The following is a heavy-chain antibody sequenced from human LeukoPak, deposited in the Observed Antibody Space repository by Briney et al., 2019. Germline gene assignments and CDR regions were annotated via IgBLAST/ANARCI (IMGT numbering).Heavy chain of an antibody. D-gene: IGHD3-22*01. J-gene: IGHJ4*02. CDR2: INPNSGGT. CDR3: ARRSDYYDSSAYRY. CDR1: GYTFTGYY. V-gene: IGHV1-2*06. Sequence: ASVKVSCKASGYTFTGYYMHWVRQAPGQGLEWMGRINPNSGGTNYAQKFQGRITMTRNTSISTAYMELSSLRSDDTAVYYCARRSDYYDSSAYRYWGQGTLVTVSS.